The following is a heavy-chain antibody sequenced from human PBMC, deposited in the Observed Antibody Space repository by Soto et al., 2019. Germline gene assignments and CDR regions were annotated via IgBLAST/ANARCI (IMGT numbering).Heavy chain of an antibody. CDR1: GFTFSSFA. J-gene: IGHJ4*02. D-gene: IGHD5-18*01. CDR2: ISGSGDGT. V-gene: IGHV3-23*01. CDR3: AGPGYSSQDY. Sequence: GGSLRLSCAASGFTFSSFALSWVRQAPGKGLEWVSAISGSGDGTDYAASVKGRFTISRDDSKNTLYLQMNSLRAEDTAVYYCAGPGYSSQDYWGQGALVTVSS.